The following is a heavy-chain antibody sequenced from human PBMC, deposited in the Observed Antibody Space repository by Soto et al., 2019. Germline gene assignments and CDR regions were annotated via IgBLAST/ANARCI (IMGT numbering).Heavy chain of an antibody. CDR1: GFTFSNAW. D-gene: IGHD3-10*01. J-gene: IGHJ6*02. V-gene: IGHV3-15*07. CDR3: TTASMVRGGDPEYYYYYYGMDV. Sequence: AGGSLRLSCAASGFTFSNAWMNWVRQAPGKGLEWVGRIKSKTDGGTTDYAAPVKGRFTISRDDSKNTLYLQMNSLKTEDTAVYYCTTASMVRGGDPEYYYYYYGMDVWGQGTTVTVSS. CDR2: IKSKTDGGTT.